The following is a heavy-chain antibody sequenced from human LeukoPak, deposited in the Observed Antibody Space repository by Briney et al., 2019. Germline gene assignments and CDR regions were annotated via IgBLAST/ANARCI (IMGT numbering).Heavy chain of an antibody. CDR3: ARPMAGSGGYYYYDMDV. CDR1: GYSFTSYW. V-gene: IGHV5-10-1*01. D-gene: IGHD2-8*01. J-gene: IGHJ6*02. CDR2: IDPSDSYT. Sequence: GESLKISCKGSGYSFTSYWISWVRQMPGKGLEWMGSIDPSDSYTNYSPSFQGHVTISADKSISTAYLQWSSLKASDTATYYCARPMAGSGGYYYYDMDVWGQGATVTVSS.